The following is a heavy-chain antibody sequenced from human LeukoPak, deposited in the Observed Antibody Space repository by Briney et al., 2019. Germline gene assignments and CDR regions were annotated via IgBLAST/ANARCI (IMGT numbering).Heavy chain of an antibody. CDR3: ANPPPRYYSHMDV. Sequence: GGSLRLSCVVSGFTSSNYAMYWVRQAPGKGLEWVSSITNSGGSTFYADSVKGRFTISRDNSKNTLYLQMNSLRVEDTAVYYCANPPPRYYSHMDVGGKGTTVTVSS. J-gene: IGHJ6*04. CDR1: GFTSSNYA. CDR2: ITNSGGST. V-gene: IGHV3-23*01. D-gene: IGHD1-14*01.